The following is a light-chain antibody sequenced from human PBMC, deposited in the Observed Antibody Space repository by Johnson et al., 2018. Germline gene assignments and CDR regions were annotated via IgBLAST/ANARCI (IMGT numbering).Light chain of an antibody. V-gene: IGLV1-51*02. CDR1: SSNIGNNY. CDR3: GTWDRSLSAGNV. Sequence: QSVLTQPPSVSAAPGQKVTISCSGSSSNIGNNYVSWYQQLPGTAPKLLIYENNKRPSGIPDRFSGSKSGTSATLGLHGLQTGDGAYYYDGTWDRSLSAGNVFVTGTKFTVL. J-gene: IGLJ1*01. CDR2: ENN.